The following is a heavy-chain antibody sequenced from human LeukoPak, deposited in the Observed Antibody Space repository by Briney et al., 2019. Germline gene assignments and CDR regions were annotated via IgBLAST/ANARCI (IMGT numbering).Heavy chain of an antibody. CDR3: ARGANSGSYSHFGY. J-gene: IGHJ4*02. Sequence: GESLKISCKGSGYNFTTYFIGWVRQMPGKGLEWMGIIYPDDSDIRYSPSFQGQVTISADKSISTAYLQWSSLKASDTAMYYCARGANSGSYSHFGYWGQGILVTVSS. CDR1: GYNFTTYF. V-gene: IGHV5-51*01. D-gene: IGHD1-26*01. CDR2: IYPDDSDI.